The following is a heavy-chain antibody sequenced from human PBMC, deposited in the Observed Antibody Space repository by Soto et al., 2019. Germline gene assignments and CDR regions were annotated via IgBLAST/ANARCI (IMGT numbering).Heavy chain of an antibody. Sequence: SETLSLTCTVSGDSITSSSHYWGWIRQPPGKGLECIANIYYDGNTYYNPSLKSRVAISLDTSKNQFSLRLNSVTAADTAVYYCARLTRYCRDGTCNFFDSWGQGVLVTVSS. CDR3: ARLTRYCRDGTCNFFDS. V-gene: IGHV4-39*01. J-gene: IGHJ4*02. CDR2: IYYDGNT. D-gene: IGHD2-15*01. CDR1: GDSITSSSHY.